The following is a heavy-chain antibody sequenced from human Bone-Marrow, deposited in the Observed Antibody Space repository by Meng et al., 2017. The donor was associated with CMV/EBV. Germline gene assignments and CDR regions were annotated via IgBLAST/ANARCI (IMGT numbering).Heavy chain of an antibody. D-gene: IGHD3-16*01. CDR1: GFTFDNYG. CDR2: IRHDGTNK. CDR3: AKDLLLFGGANAYFDY. Sequence: GESLKLSCAASGFTFDNYGMHWVRQTPGKGLEWVSFIRHDGTNKYYGDSVKGRFPIFRDNSKNTVYLQMNSLRPEETAIYYGAKDLLLFGGANAYFDYWGQGTLVTVSS. V-gene: IGHV3-30*02. J-gene: IGHJ4*02.